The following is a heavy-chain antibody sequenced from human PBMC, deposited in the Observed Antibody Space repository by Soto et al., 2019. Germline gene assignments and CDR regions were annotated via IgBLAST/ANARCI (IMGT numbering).Heavy chain of an antibody. Sequence: GGSLRLSCAASGFTFSSYAMHWVRQAPGKGLEWVAVISYDGSNKYYADSVKGRFTISRDNSKNTLYLQMNSLRAEDTAVYYCARSITMVRGVSIYGMDVWGQGTTVTVSS. J-gene: IGHJ6*02. CDR3: ARSITMVRGVSIYGMDV. V-gene: IGHV3-30-3*01. CDR2: ISYDGSNK. CDR1: GFTFSSYA. D-gene: IGHD3-10*01.